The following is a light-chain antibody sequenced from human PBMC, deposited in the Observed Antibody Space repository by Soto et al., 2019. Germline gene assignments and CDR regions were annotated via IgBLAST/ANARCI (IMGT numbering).Light chain of an antibody. Sequence: IQLTQSPSSLSASVGDRVTITCRASQGISSYLAWYQQKPGKAPKLLIYAASTLQSGVPSRFSVSGSGTDFTLAINSLQPDDFATYYCQQLNSYPITFGQGTRLEI. V-gene: IGKV1-9*01. CDR2: AAS. J-gene: IGKJ5*01. CDR3: QQLNSYPIT. CDR1: QGISSY.